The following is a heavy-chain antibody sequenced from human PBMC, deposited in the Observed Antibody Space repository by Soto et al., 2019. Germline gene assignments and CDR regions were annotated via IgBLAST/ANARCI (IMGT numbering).Heavy chain of an antibody. CDR3: AKEIRANIVAVPAAIGGVRYYALYI. Sequence: EVQLVESGGGLVQPGRSLRLSCAASGFTFDDYALHWVRQAPGKGLEWVSGISWNSGSIGYADSVKGRFTISRDNTKNSLYQQMNSLGAEDTSLYYCAKEIRANIVAVPAAIGGVRYYALYIWSRRSMVIVSS. D-gene: IGHD2-2*02. V-gene: IGHV3-9*01. J-gene: IGHJ3*02. CDR1: GFTFDDYA. CDR2: ISWNSGSI.